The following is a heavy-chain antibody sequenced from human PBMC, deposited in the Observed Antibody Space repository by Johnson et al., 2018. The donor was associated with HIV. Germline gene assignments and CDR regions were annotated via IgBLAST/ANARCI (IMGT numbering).Heavy chain of an antibody. Sequence: VQLVESGGGSVPPGGSLRLSCSASAFSFSNFWMSWVRQAPGKGLEWVASIKQDGSDKHYVDSVKGRFPVFRDNAKNSLFLQMNSLRAEDTAVYYCAKDLFTEREDDVFDVWGQGTMVTVSS. V-gene: IGHV3-7*01. CDR1: AFSFSNFW. J-gene: IGHJ3*01. CDR2: IKQDGSDK. CDR3: AKDLFTEREDDVFDV. D-gene: IGHD1-26*01.